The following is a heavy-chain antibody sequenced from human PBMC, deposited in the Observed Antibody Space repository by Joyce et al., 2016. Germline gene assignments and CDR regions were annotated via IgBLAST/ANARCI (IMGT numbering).Heavy chain of an antibody. D-gene: IGHD1-1*01. J-gene: IGHJ4*02. V-gene: IGHV4-34*01. CDR2: INHSRTT. CDR3: ARGRRHKTGFDL. Sequence: QVQLQQWGAGLLKPSETLSLTCGVYGGSFRYYWSWIRQSPGKGLEWIGEINHSRTTKYNPSLERRLTMSVDKAKSQFSLTLTSVTAADTAVYYCARGRRHKTGFDLWGQGTLVTVSS. CDR1: GGSFRYY.